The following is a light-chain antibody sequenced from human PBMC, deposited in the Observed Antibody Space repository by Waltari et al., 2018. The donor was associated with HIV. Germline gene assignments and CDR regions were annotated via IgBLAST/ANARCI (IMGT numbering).Light chain of an antibody. CDR3: ESYTSTSVWV. J-gene: IGLJ3*02. CDR2: VVS. V-gene: IGLV2-14*03. Sequence: QSALTQPASVSGSPGQSITISCTGSTSDVGGYNYVSWYQQHPGKAPRLMIYVVSTRPSGVPDRFSGSKSGDTASLTISGLQAEDEADYYCESYTSTSVWVFGGGTRLTVL. CDR1: TSDVGGYNY.